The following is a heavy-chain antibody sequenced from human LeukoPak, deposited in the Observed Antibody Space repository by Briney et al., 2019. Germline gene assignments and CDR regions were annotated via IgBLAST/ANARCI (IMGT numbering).Heavy chain of an antibody. Sequence: ASVKVSCKVSGYTLTELSMHWVRQAPGKGLEWMGGFDPEDGETIYAQKFQGRVTMTEDTSTDTAYMELSSLRSEDTAVYYCALSAPWRFGELFSGLNGGGQGPTVTFS. V-gene: IGHV1-24*01. J-gene: IGHJ6*02. CDR2: FDPEDGET. D-gene: IGHD3-10*01. CDR3: ALSAPWRFGELFSGLNG. CDR1: GYTLTELS.